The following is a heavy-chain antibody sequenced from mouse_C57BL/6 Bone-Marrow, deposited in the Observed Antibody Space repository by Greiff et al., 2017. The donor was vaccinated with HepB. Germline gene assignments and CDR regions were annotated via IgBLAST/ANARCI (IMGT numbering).Heavy chain of an antibody. J-gene: IGHJ1*03. Sequence: LVESGPELVKPGASVKLSCKASGYTFTSYDINWVKQRPGQGLEWIGWIYPRDGSTKYNEKFKGKATLTVDTSSSTAYMELHSLTSEASAVYFCARPPTYYGSRGWYFDVWGTGTTVTVSS. D-gene: IGHD1-1*01. CDR3: ARPPTYYGSRGWYFDV. V-gene: IGHV1-85*01. CDR1: GYTFTSYD. CDR2: IYPRDGST.